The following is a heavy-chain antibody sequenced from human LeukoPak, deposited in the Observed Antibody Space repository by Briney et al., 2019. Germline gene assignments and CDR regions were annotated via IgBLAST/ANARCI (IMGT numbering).Heavy chain of an antibody. J-gene: IGHJ6*02. CDR2: IWYDGSNK. D-gene: IGHD3-22*01. Sequence: PGGSLRLSCAASGFTFSSYGMHWVRQAPGKGLEWVAVIWYDGSNKYYADSVKGRFTISRDNSKNTLYLQMNSLRAEDTAVYYCARETYYYDSSGPLAGHGMDVWGQGTTVTVSS. V-gene: IGHV3-33*01. CDR3: ARETYYYDSSGPLAGHGMDV. CDR1: GFTFSSYG.